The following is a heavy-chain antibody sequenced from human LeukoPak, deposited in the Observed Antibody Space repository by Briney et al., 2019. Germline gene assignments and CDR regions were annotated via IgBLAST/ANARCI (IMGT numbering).Heavy chain of an antibody. Sequence: PGESLRLSCAASGFTFSSYSMNWVRQAPGKGLEWVSYISSSSSTIYYADSVKGRFTISRDNAKNSLYLQMNSLRAEDTAVYYCARGYSSGYRNYYYYYMDVWGKGTTVTVSS. CDR3: ARGYSSGYRNYYYYYMDV. J-gene: IGHJ6*03. V-gene: IGHV3-48*01. D-gene: IGHD6-19*01. CDR1: GFTFSSYS. CDR2: ISSSSSTI.